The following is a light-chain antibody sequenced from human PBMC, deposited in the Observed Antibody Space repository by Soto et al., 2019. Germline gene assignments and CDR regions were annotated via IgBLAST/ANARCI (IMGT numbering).Light chain of an antibody. CDR2: DAS. CDR3: QQRSNWPPT. Sequence: EIVLTQSPATLSLSPGERATLSCRASQSVSTYLAWYQQKPGQAPRLLIYDASNRATGIPARFSGSGSGTDFTLTIRSLEPEDFAVYSCQQRSNWPPTFGQGTKLEIK. J-gene: IGKJ2*01. V-gene: IGKV3-11*01. CDR1: QSVSTY.